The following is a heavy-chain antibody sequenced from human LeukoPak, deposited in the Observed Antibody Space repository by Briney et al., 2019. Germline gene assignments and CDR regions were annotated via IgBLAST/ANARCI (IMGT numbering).Heavy chain of an antibody. CDR2: ISSSGSTI. CDR3: ARDTNLDRDLDY. CDR1: GFTFSSYE. J-gene: IGHJ4*02. V-gene: IGHV3-48*03. Sequence: GGSLRLSCAASGFTFSSYEMNWVRQAPGRGLEWVSYISSSGSTIYYADSVKGRFTISRDNAKNSLYLQMNSLRAEDTAVYYCARDTNLDRDLDYWGQGTLVTVSS. D-gene: IGHD2-2*03.